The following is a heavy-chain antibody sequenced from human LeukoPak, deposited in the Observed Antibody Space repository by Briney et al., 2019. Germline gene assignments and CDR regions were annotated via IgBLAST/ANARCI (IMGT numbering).Heavy chain of an antibody. CDR1: GANINNYD. D-gene: IGHD3-16*01. CDR3: AKAGGGTFDP. CDR2: IYTDGTT. J-gene: IGHJ5*02. V-gene: IGHV4-4*07. Sequence: SETLTLTCTASGANINNYDWNWIRQPAGKGPEWIGHIYTDGTTKYNPSLKSRVTMSADASKDQFALKLTSVTAADSAVYYCAKAGGGTFDPWGPGTLVIVSS.